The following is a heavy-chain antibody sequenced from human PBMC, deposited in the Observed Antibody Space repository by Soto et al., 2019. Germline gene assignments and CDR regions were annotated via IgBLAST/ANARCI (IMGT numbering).Heavy chain of an antibody. CDR2: INAGNGNT. CDR1: GYTFTSYA. CDR3: ARTVAGTFRLDY. Sequence: QAQLVQSGAEVKKPGASVKVSCKASGYTFTSYAIHWVRQAPGQRLEWMGWINAGNGNTKYSQKFQGRVTITRDTSASTAYMELSSLRSEDTAVYYCARTVAGTFRLDYWGQGTLVTVSS. J-gene: IGHJ4*02. V-gene: IGHV1-3*01. D-gene: IGHD6-19*01.